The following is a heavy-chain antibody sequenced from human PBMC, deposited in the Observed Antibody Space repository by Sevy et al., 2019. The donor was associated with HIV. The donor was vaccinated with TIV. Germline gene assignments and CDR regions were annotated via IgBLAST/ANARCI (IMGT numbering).Heavy chain of an antibody. Sequence: GGSLRLSCAASGFTFSSYAMSWVRQAPGKGLEWVSAISGSGGSTYYADSETGRFTISRDNSKNTLYLQMNSLRAEDTAVYYCAKSIGAYYYYGMDVWGQGTTVTVSS. CDR3: AKSIGAYYYYGMDV. D-gene: IGHD6-6*01. CDR2: ISGSGGST. J-gene: IGHJ6*02. CDR1: GFTFSSYA. V-gene: IGHV3-23*01.